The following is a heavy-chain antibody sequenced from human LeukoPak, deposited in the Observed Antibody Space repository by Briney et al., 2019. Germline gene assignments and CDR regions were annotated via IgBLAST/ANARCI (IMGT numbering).Heavy chain of an antibody. CDR1: GGTFSSYA. CDR3: ARAYYGDYYYYYYMDV. D-gene: IGHD4-17*01. V-gene: IGHV1-46*01. CDR2: INPSGGST. Sequence: ASVKVSCKASGGTFSSYAISWVRQAPGQGLEWMGIINPSGGSTSYAQKFQGRVTMTRDMSTSTVYMELSSLRSEDTAVYYCARAYYGDYYYYYYMDVWGKGTTVTVSS. J-gene: IGHJ6*03.